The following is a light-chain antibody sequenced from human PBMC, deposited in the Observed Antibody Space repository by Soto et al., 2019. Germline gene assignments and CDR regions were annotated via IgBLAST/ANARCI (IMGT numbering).Light chain of an antibody. CDR2: RSD. V-gene: IGLV1-47*01. Sequence: QSVLTQPPSTSGTPGQRVTISCSGSSSNIGSNHVYWYQQFPGMAPKLLMYRSDQRPTGVPDRFSGSKSGTSASLAISGLRSDDEADYYCSARDDRRSGVVFGGGTKLTVL. CDR1: SSNIGSNH. J-gene: IGLJ2*01. CDR3: SARDDRRSGVV.